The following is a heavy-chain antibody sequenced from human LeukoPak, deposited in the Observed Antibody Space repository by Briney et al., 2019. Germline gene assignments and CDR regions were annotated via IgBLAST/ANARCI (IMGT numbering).Heavy chain of an antibody. D-gene: IGHD3-10*01. Sequence: AGSLRLSCAASGFTFSSYSMKWVRQAPGKGLEWVSSITRTGTYIYYADSVKGRFTISRDNAKNSLYLQMNSLRAEDTAVYYCAKDLLGYGSGSYYFDYWGQGTLVTVSS. V-gene: IGHV3-21*04. CDR1: GFTFSSYS. CDR2: ITRTGTYI. J-gene: IGHJ4*02. CDR3: AKDLLGYGSGSYYFDY.